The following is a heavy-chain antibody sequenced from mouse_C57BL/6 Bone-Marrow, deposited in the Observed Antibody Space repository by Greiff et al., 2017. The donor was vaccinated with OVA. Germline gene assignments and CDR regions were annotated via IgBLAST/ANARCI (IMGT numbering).Heavy chain of an antibody. Sequence: QVQLKESGAELVRPGASVTLSCKASGYTFTDYEMHWVKQTPVHGLEWIGAIDPETGGTAYNQKFKGKAILTADKSSSTAYMELRSLTSEDSAVYYCTREGTGIPYFDYWGQGTTLTVSS. CDR1: GYTFTDYE. D-gene: IGHD4-1*01. V-gene: IGHV1-15*01. CDR3: TREGTGIPYFDY. CDR2: IDPETGGT. J-gene: IGHJ2*01.